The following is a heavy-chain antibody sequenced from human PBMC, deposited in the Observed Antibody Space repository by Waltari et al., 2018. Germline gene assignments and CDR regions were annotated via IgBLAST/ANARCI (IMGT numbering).Heavy chain of an antibody. CDR3: ARGSTPTY. Sequence: EVQLVESGGGLVQPGGSLRLSCAASGFTFSSYWMHWVRQAPGKGLMWVSRINSDGSRTSYADSVKGRFTISRDNAKTTLYLQMNSLRADDTAVYYCARGSTPTYWGQGTLVTVSS. CDR2: INSDGSRT. CDR1: GFTFSSYW. D-gene: IGHD2-15*01. J-gene: IGHJ4*02. V-gene: IGHV3-74*01.